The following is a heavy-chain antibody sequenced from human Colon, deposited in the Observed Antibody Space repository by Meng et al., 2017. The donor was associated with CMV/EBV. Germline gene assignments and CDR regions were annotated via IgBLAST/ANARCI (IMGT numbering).Heavy chain of an antibody. Sequence: GEFLKISCAASGFSVSGYYMSWVRQAPGKGLEWVSVIFSDASTLSIQSVAGRFTVSRDTLRNTVYLQMNSLRVDDTAVYYCAREPDDGEGFDPWGQGALVTVSS. V-gene: IGHV3-53*01. J-gene: IGHJ5*02. CDR3: AREPDDGEGFDP. D-gene: IGHD1-1*01. CDR2: IFSDAST. CDR1: GFSVSGYY.